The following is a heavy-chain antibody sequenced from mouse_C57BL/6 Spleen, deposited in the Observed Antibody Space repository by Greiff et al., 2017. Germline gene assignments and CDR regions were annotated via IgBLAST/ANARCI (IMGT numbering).Heavy chain of an antibody. CDR1: GFTFSSYG. J-gene: IGHJ2*01. CDR2: ISSGGSYT. V-gene: IGHV5-6*02. Sequence: EVKLVESGGDLVKPGGSLKLSCAASGFTFSSYGMSWVRQTPDTRLEWVATISSGGSYTYYPDSVKGRFTFYRDNAKNTLYLQMCSLKSEDTAIYYCARDSDSGSNQYYFDYWGQGTTRTVSS. CDR3: ARDSDSGSNQYYFDY. D-gene: IGHD1-1*01.